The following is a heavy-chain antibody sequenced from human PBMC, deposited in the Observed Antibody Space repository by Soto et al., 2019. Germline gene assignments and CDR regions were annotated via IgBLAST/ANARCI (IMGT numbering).Heavy chain of an antibody. CDR2: LSGRSDKT. J-gene: IGHJ4*02. CDR3: AKLDGAHY. Sequence: EVQLLESGGGLVQPGGSLRLSCAASVFTFSSYAMSWVRQAPGKGLEWVSTLSGRSDKTYYADSVRGRFTISRDNSKNTLYLQMNSLRDEDTAAYYCAKLDGAHYWGQGTLVTVSS. D-gene: IGHD2-2*03. V-gene: IGHV3-23*01. CDR1: VFTFSSYA.